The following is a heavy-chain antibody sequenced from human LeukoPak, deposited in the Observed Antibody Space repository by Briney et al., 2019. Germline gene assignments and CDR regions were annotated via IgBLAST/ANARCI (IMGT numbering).Heavy chain of an antibody. CDR3: ARGLLWFGESLPP. J-gene: IGHJ4*02. D-gene: IGHD3-10*01. CDR2: MNPNSGNT. Sequence: ASVKVSCKASGYTFTSYDINWVRQATGQGLEWMGWMNPNSGNTGYAQKFQGRVTMTRNTSISTAYMELSSLRSEDMAVYSCARGLLWFGESLPPGGQGTLVTVSS. V-gene: IGHV1-8*01. CDR1: GYTFTSYD.